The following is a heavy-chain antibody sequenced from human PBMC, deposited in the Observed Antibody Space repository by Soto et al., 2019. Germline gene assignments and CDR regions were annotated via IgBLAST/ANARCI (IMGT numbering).Heavy chain of an antibody. CDR2: IIPIFGTA. Sequence: QVQLVQSGAEVKKPGSSVKVSCKASGGTFSSYAISWVRQAPGQGLEWMGGIIPIFGTANYAQKFQGRVTITADESTSTAYMELSSLRSEDTAVYYCARELFSYYYDSSGEQAPLWGQGTLVTVSS. D-gene: IGHD3-22*01. J-gene: IGHJ4*02. CDR3: ARELFSYYYDSSGEQAPL. V-gene: IGHV1-69*01. CDR1: GGTFSSYA.